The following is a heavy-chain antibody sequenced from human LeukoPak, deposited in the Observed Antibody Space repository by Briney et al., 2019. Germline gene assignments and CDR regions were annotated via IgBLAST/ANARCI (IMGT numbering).Heavy chain of an antibody. CDR2: IYYSGST. V-gene: IGHV4-59*01. CDR1: GGSITSYY. Sequence: SETLSLTCTVSGGSITSYYWSWIRQPPGKGLEWIGYIYYSGSTNYNPSLKSRVTISVDTSKNQFSLKLSSATAADTAVYYCARESSDFWSGYPNWYFDLWGRGTLVTVSS. D-gene: IGHD3-3*01. J-gene: IGHJ2*01. CDR3: ARESSDFWSGYPNWYFDL.